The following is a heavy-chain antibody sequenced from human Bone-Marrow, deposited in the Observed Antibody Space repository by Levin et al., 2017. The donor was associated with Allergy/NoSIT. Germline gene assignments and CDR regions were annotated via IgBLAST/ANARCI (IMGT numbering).Heavy chain of an antibody. J-gene: IGHJ4*02. CDR3: AGDGDYNNAGPGGGD. CDR1: GFTFSYYG. V-gene: IGHV3-30*03. Sequence: LSLTCVASGFTFSYYGMHWVRQAPGKGLEWVAVLSSDGSNKYYADSVKGRFTISRDNSRNTLYLQMNSLRAEDTALFYCAGDGDYNNAGPGGGDWGQGTLVSVSS. D-gene: IGHD4-11*01. CDR2: LSSDGSNK.